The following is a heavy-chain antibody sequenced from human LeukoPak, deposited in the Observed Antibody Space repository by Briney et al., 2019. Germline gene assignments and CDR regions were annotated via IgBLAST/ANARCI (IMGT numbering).Heavy chain of an antibody. CDR3: ARETWDTAMVTNDY. V-gene: IGHV3-66*01. D-gene: IGHD5-18*01. CDR1: GFTVSSNY. J-gene: IGHJ4*02. CDR2: IYSGGST. Sequence: QPGGSLRLSCAASGFTVSSNYMSWVRQAPGKGLEWVSVIYSGGSTYYADSVKGRFTISRDNSKNTLYLQMNSLRAEDTAVYYCARETWDTAMVTNDYWGQGTLVTVSS.